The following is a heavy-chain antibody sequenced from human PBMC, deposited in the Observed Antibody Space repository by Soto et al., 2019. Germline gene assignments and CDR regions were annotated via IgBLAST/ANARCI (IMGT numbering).Heavy chain of an antibody. CDR1: GGSISSGGYY. V-gene: IGHV4-31*03. J-gene: IGHJ5*02. CDR2: IYYSGST. Sequence: QVQLQESGPGLVKPSQTLSLTCTVSGGSISSGGYYWSWIRQHPGKGLEWIGYIYYSGSTYYNPSLKSRVTIXVXTXXNPFSLKLSSVTAADTAVYYCASTSYDSSGTAADPWGQGTLVTVSS. CDR3: ASTSYDSSGTAADP. D-gene: IGHD3-22*01.